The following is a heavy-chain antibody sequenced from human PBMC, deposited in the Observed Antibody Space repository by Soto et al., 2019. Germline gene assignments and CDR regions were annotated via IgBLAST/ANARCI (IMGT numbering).Heavy chain of an antibody. Sequence: AETLSLTCTVSGVSINTFYWSWVRQPAGKGLEWIGRILSSGSTSFNPSLESRVAMSVDTFKNHFYLNLSSVTAADMAVYYCAREGSYSAYNFAHGIQLWSFDFWGQGALVTVSS. CDR1: GVSINTFY. CDR3: AREGSYSAYNFAHGIQLWSFDF. CDR2: ILSSGST. D-gene: IGHD5-12*01. J-gene: IGHJ4*02. V-gene: IGHV4-4*07.